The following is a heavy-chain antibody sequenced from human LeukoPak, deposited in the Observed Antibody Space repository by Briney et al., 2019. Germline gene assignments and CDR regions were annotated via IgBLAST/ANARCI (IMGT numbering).Heavy chain of an antibody. CDR2: ISSSSSYI. CDR3: ARDPIVGGGDCDFDY. J-gene: IGHJ4*02. D-gene: IGHD2-21*02. CDR1: GFTFSSYS. Sequence: GGSLRLSCAASGFTFSSYSMNWVRQAPGKGLEWVSSISSSSSYIYYADSVKGRFTISRDNAKNSLYLQMNSLRAEDTAVYYCARDPIVGGGDCDFDYWGQGTLVTVSS. V-gene: IGHV3-21*01.